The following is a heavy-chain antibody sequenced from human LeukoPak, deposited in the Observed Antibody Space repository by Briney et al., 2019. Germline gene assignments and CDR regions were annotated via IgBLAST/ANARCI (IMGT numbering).Heavy chain of an antibody. CDR1: GITLSNYG. CDR2: ISDSGGRT. V-gene: IGHV3-23*01. J-gene: IGHJ4*02. Sequence: PGGSLRLSCAVSGITLSNYGMRWVRQPPGKGLEWVAGISDSGGRTNYADSVKGRFTISRDNPKNTLYLQMNSLRAEDTAVYFCAKRGVVIRVILVGFHKEAYYFDSWGQGALVTVSS. CDR3: AKRGVVIRVILVGFHKEAYYFDS. D-gene: IGHD3-22*01.